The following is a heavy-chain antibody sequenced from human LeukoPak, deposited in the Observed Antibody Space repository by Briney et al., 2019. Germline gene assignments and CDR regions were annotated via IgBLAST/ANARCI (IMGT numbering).Heavy chain of an antibody. J-gene: IGHJ5*02. CDR1: GGSISSGGYS. Sequence: SETLSLTCSVSGGSISSGGYSWNWIRQPPGKGLEWIGYIHSSGTACYNPSLKSRVTISLDRSKNQFSLNLTSVTAADTAVYYCARETPLRYFDPWGQGTLVTVSS. CDR3: ARETPLRYFDP. CDR2: IHSSGTA. D-gene: IGHD3-9*01. V-gene: IGHV4-30-2*01.